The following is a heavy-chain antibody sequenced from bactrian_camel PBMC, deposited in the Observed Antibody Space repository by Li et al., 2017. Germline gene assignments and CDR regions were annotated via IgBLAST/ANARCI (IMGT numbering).Heavy chain of an antibody. CDR2: IVSGGGTT. D-gene: IGHD4*01. CDR1: GFDFSSYT. J-gene: IGHJ4*01. V-gene: IGHV3S31*01. Sequence: VQLVESGGGLVQPGGSLRLSCAASGFDFSSYTMSWVRQAPGKGLEWVSAIVSGGGTTYYADSVKGRFTISRDNGKNTLDLQMNSLKPDDTAMYFCAADPGGGLIFSLLSAVPYAYWGQGTQVTVS. CDR3: AADPGGGLIFSLLSAVPYAY.